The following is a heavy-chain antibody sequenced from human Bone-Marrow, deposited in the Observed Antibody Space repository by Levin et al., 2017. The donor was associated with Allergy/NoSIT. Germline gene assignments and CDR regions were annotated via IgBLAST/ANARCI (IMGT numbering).Heavy chain of an antibody. CDR3: ARRILVRELSGTQYFHSLEV. V-gene: IGHV3-9*01. CDR1: GFEFENDA. Sequence: PGGSLRLSCVGSGFEFENDAVHWVRQVPGKGLEWVSGIRWDNGAVGYVDSVKGRFTISKGSGKNSVYLHMNSLRPEDTALYYCARRILVRELSGTQYFHSLEVWGQGTTVTVSS. CDR2: IRWDNGAV. D-gene: IGHD3-16*02. J-gene: IGHJ6*02.